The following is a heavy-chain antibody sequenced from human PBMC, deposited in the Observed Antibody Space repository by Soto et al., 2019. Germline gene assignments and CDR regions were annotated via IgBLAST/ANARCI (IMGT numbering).Heavy chain of an antibody. CDR1: GYTFGSYG. V-gene: IGHV1-18*01. Sequence: QVQLVQSGAEVKKPGASVKVSCKTSGYTFGSYGINWVRQAPGQGLEWMGWVSPHNGYSLSAPKLQGRVSMTTDTSTTTVYLQLTSLRPDDTALYFCARVTMIGYIDFWGQGTLLTVSS. CDR2: VSPHNGYS. D-gene: IGHD3-10*02. J-gene: IGHJ4*02. CDR3: ARVTMIGYIDF.